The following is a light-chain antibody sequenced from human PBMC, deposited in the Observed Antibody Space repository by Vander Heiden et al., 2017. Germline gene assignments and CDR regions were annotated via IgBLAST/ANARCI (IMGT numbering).Light chain of an antibody. J-gene: IGLJ1*01. V-gene: IGLV1-40*01. Sequence: QSVLTQPPSVSGAPGQRVTASCTGSSSNIGACYDVHWYQQFPGAAPKLLIFVNNIRPSGVPDRFSGSKSGASASLSITGLQADDEADYYCQSYDRSLSGSVFGTGTKVTVL. CDR1: SSNIGACYD. CDR2: VNN. CDR3: QSYDRSLSGSV.